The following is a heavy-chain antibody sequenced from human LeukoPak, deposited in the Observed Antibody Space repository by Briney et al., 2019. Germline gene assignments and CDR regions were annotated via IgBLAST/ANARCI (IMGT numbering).Heavy chain of an antibody. CDR3: VRDRGYSTFDY. Sequence: PGGSLRLSCAASGFPFSNYWMSWVRQAPGKGLEGVANMKEDGGEINYVDSVKGRFTISRDNAKNSLYLQMNSLRVDDTAVYYCVRDRGYSTFDYWGQGTLVTVSS. D-gene: IGHD4-23*01. CDR2: MKEDGGEI. CDR1: GFPFSNYW. J-gene: IGHJ4*02. V-gene: IGHV3-7*01.